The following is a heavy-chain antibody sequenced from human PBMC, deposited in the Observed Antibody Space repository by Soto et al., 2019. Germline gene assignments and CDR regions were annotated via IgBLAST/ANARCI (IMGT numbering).Heavy chain of an antibody. J-gene: IGHJ5*01. CDR2: IRPGGDST. CDR3: TTHEEGAPWAGGFDS. CDR1: GFRFRTRA. Sequence: GGSLRLSCAASGFRFRTRAMSWVRQAPGKGLEWVASIRPGGDSTYYADSVKGRFAVSRDNSNVTLYLQMDSLRVEDTAIYYCTTHEEGAPWAGGFDSWGQGTMVTVSS. D-gene: IGHD1-26*01. V-gene: IGHV3-23*01.